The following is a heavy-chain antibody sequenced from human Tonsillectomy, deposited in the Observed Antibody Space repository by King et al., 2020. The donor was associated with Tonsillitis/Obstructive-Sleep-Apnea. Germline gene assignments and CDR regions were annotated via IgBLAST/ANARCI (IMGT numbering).Heavy chain of an antibody. J-gene: IGHJ4*02. CDR3: ARLGGGSGGYFYY. D-gene: IGHD3-10*01. CDR2: IYAGDSDT. V-gene: IGHV5-51*01. CDR1: GYNFSSYW. Sequence: VQLVESGAEVRKPGESLKISCKGSGYNFSSYWIAWVRQMSGRGLEWVGIIYAGDSDTRYSPSSQGQVTISADKSISTAYLQWSSLKASDTAMYYCARLGGGSGGYFYYWGQGTLVTVSS.